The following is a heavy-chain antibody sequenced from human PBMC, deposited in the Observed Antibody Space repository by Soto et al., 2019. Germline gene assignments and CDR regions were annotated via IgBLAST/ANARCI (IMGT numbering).Heavy chain of an antibody. V-gene: IGHV4-59*01. D-gene: IGHD2-2*01. Sequence: SETLSLTCTVSGGSISSYYWSWIRQPPGKGLEWIGYIYYSGSTNYNPSLKSRVTISVDTSKNQFSLKLSSVTAADTAVYYCARGEYCSSTSCYAGVYYYYMDVWGKGTTVTVSS. J-gene: IGHJ6*03. CDR3: ARGEYCSSTSCYAGVYYYYMDV. CDR1: GGSISSYY. CDR2: IYYSGST.